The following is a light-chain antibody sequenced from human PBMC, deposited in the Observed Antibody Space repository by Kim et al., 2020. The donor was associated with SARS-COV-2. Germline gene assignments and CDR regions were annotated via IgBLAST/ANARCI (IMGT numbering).Light chain of an antibody. CDR3: EQRYSWPLT. Sequence: LPPGERATLSCRASQSLTTYLAWYQQKPGQAPRLLIYDASNRATGIPARFSGSGSGTDFTLTISSLEPEDFAVYYCEQRYSWPLTFGGGTKVDIK. V-gene: IGKV3-11*01. CDR2: DAS. J-gene: IGKJ4*01. CDR1: QSLTTY.